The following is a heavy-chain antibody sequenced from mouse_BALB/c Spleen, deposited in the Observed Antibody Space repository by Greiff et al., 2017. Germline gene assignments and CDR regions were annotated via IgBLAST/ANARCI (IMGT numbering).Heavy chain of an antibody. Sequence: EVKLVESGPGLVKPSQSLSLTCTVTGYSITSDYAWNWIRQFPGNKLEWMGYISYSGSTSYNPSLKSRISITRDTSKNQFFLQLNSVTTEDTATYYCAGGYYYAMDYWGQGTSVTVSS. CDR2: ISYSGST. D-gene: IGHD3-1*01. CDR1: GYSITSDYA. J-gene: IGHJ4*01. CDR3: AGGYYYAMDY. V-gene: IGHV3-2*02.